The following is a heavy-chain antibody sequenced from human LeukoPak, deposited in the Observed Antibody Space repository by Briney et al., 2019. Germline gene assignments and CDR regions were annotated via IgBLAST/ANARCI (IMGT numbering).Heavy chain of an antibody. V-gene: IGHV1-18*01. CDR3: ARDRSGWREGDY. J-gene: IGHJ4*02. CDR1: GYTFTNYG. Sequence: GASVKVSCKASGYTFTNYGINWVRQAPGQGLEWMGWISTYNGNTNYAQKLQGRVAMTTDTSTSTAYMELRSLRSDDTAVYYCARDRSGWREGDYWGQGTLVTVSS. D-gene: IGHD6-19*01. CDR2: ISTYNGNT.